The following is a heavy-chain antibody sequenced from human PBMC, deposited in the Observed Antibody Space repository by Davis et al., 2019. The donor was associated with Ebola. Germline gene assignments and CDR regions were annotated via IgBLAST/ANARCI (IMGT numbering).Heavy chain of an antibody. J-gene: IGHJ4*02. D-gene: IGHD5-12*01. CDR1: TYTSTNSG. V-gene: IGHV1-18*01. Sequence: ASVKVSCKASTYTSTNSGIGWVRQAPGQGLEWMGWISTYSGTTHYAQKFQGRLTMTRDTATTTVIMELRSLRSDDTAVYYCGWIASRRYFDSWGQGTLVTVSS. CDR2: ISTYSGTT. CDR3: GWIASRRYFDS.